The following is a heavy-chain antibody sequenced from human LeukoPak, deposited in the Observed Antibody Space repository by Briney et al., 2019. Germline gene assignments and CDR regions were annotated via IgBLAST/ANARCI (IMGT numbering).Heavy chain of an antibody. CDR2: IYYTGST. CDR3: ARHRAYSSSSPFDY. CDR1: GGSISSLY. D-gene: IGHD6-6*01. V-gene: IGHV4-59*08. J-gene: IGHJ4*02. Sequence: PSETLSLTCSVSGGSISSLYWSWIRQPPGKGLEWIGCIYYTGSTNYNPSLRGRVTMFVDMSKNQFSLRLSSVTAADAAVYYCARHRAYSSSSPFDYWGQGTLVTVSS.